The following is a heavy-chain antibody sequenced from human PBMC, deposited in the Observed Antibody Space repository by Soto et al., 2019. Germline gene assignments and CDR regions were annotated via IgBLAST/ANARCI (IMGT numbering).Heavy chain of an antibody. CDR2: ISGSDGST. Sequence: EVHLLESGGGLVQPGGSLRLSCVVSGFSFSNYAMSWVRQAPGKGLEWVSVISGSDGSTYYADSVKGRFTISRDNSKNTLYLQMNSLRAEDTAVYYCAREGRADTAMVTWGQGTLVTVSS. CDR3: AREGRADTAMVT. CDR1: GFSFSNYA. J-gene: IGHJ4*02. D-gene: IGHD5-18*01. V-gene: IGHV3-23*01.